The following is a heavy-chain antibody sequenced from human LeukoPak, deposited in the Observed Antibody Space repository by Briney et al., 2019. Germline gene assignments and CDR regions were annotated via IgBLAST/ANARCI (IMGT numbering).Heavy chain of an antibody. CDR2: IYHTGST. V-gene: IGHV4-38-2*02. CDR1: GYSITSGYY. CDR3: ARGSGYYEVDY. D-gene: IGHD3-22*01. Sequence: SETLSLTCTVSGYSITSGYYWGWIRQPPGKGLEWIGSIYHTGSTYYNPSLKSRVTISVDTSKNQFSLKLSSVTAADTAVYYCARGSGYYEVDYWGQGTLVTVSS. J-gene: IGHJ4*02.